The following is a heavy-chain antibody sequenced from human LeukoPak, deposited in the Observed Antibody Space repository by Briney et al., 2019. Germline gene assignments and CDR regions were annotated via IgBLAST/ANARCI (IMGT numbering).Heavy chain of an antibody. CDR1: GGSISSSSYY. V-gene: IGHV3-23*01. J-gene: IGHJ3*02. CDR3: QGLGTDYHFGPFDI. Sequence: ETLSLTCTVSGGSISSSSYYWGWIRQPPGKGLEWVSAISSAGTHTFYADSVKGRFTISRDNSKNALYPQMNSLRAEDTAIYYCQGLGTDYHFGPFDIWGQGTVVTVSS. CDR2: ISSAGTHT. D-gene: IGHD3/OR15-3a*01.